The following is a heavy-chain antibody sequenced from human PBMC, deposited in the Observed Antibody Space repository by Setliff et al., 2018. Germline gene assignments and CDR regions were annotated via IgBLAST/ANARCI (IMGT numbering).Heavy chain of an antibody. CDR1: GFTFSYYY. V-gene: IGHV3-30*03. D-gene: IGHD3-9*01. CDR3: ARGRHHDTLSGYIDF. CDR2: ISYEGIDK. Sequence: GSLRLSCAASGFTFSYYYMSWVRQAPGKGLEWVTLISYEGIDKYYADSVKGRFTVSRDNSKNTLYLQMNSLRAEDTAFYYCARGRHHDTLSGYIDFLGQGTLVTVSS. J-gene: IGHJ4*02.